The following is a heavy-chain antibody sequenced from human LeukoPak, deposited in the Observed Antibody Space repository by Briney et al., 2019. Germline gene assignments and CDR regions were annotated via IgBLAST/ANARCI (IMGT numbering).Heavy chain of an antibody. J-gene: IGHJ3*01. D-gene: IGHD4-11*01. CDR2: MEYDGNIK. CDR3: AMKAVPRPRLHDAFDF. V-gene: IGHV3-30*02. Sequence: PGGSLRLSCAASGFTFSSFDMHWVRQAPGEGLEWVAFMEYDGNIKYYADSVKGRFTISRDNSKNTLYLQMNSLRADDTAVYYCAMKAVPRPRLHDAFDFWGQGTVVTVSS. CDR1: GFTFSSFD.